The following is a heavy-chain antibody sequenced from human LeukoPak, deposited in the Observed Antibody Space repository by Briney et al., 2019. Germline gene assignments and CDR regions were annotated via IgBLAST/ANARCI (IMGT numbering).Heavy chain of an antibody. D-gene: IGHD6-19*01. Sequence: GASVKVSCKASGYTFTSYDINWVRQATGQGLEWMGWMNPNSGNTGYAQKFQGRVTMTRNTSISTAYMELSSLRSEDTAVYYCARDSSGWYDGKYYFDYWGQGTLVTVSS. V-gene: IGHV1-8*01. CDR1: GYTFTSYD. J-gene: IGHJ4*02. CDR3: ARDSSGWYDGKYYFDY. CDR2: MNPNSGNT.